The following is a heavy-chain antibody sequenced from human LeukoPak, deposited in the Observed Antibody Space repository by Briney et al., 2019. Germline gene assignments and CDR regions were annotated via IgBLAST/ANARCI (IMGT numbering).Heavy chain of an antibody. CDR1: GFTFSSYA. D-gene: IGHD5-18*01. V-gene: IGHV3-23*01. CDR2: ISGSGGST. J-gene: IGHJ3*02. CDR3: AKDQMDTAMANDAFDI. Sequence: PGGSLRLSCAVYGFTFSSYAMSWVRQAPGKVLEWVSAISGSGGSTYYADSVKGRFTIPRDNSKNTLYLQMNSLRAEDTAVYYCAKDQMDTAMANDAFDIWGQGTMVTVSS.